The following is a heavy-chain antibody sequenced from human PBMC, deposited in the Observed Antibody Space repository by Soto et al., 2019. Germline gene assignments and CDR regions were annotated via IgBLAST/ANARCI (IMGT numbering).Heavy chain of an antibody. CDR1: GGTFSSYA. CDR3: ARRSVRYCSGGSCYRGSYYYYYGMDV. D-gene: IGHD2-15*01. V-gene: IGHV1-69*01. J-gene: IGHJ6*02. Sequence: QVQLVQSGAEVKKPGSSVKVSCKASGGTFSSYAISWLRQAPGQGLEWMGGIIPIFGTANYAQKFQGRVTITADESTSTAYMELSSLRSEGTAVYYCARRSVRYCSGGSCYRGSYYYYYGMDVWGQGTTVTVSS. CDR2: IIPIFGTA.